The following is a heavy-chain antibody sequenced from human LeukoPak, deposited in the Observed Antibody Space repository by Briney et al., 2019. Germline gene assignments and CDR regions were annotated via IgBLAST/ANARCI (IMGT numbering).Heavy chain of an antibody. CDR1: GFTFSSYG. D-gene: IGHD3-10*01. CDR3: AEDRGVGTYYYGMDV. Sequence: GGSLRLSCAASGFTFSSYGMHWVRQAPGKGLEWVAVISYDGSNKYYADSVKGRFTISRDNSKNTLYLQMNSLRAEDTAVYYCAEDRGVGTYYYGMDVWGKGTTVTVSS. CDR2: ISYDGSNK. V-gene: IGHV3-30*18. J-gene: IGHJ6*04.